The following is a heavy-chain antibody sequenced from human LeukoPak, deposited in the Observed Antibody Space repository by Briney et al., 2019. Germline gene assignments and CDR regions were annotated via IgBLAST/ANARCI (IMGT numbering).Heavy chain of an antibody. J-gene: IGHJ4*02. D-gene: IGHD3-22*01. CDR2: ISYDGSNK. Sequence: PGGSLRLSCAASGFTFSNYGMHWVRQAPGKGLEWVAVISYDGSNKYYADSVKGRFTISRDNSKNTLYLQMNSLRAEDTAVYYCAKGRGRYYYDSSGDYWGQGTLVTVSS. V-gene: IGHV3-30*18. CDR3: AKGRGRYYYDSSGDY. CDR1: GFTFSNYG.